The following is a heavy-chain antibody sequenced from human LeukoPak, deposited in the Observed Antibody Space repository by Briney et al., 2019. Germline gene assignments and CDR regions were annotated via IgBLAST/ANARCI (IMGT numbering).Heavy chain of an antibody. D-gene: IGHD5/OR15-5a*01. CDR1: GFTFSGYA. CDR3: ANVFYYGMEV. J-gene: IGHJ6*02. Sequence: GGSLRLSCAASGFTFSGYAMNWVRQAPGKGLEWVSLIFASGSTTKYADSVKGRFTISRDNSKNTLYLQMNSLRAEDTAVYYCANVFYYGMEVWGQGTTVTVSS. CDR2: IFASGSTT. V-gene: IGHV3-23*05.